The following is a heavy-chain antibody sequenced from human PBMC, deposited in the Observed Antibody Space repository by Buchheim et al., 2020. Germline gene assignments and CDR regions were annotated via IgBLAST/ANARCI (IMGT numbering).Heavy chain of an antibody. D-gene: IGHD3-16*01. Sequence: QVQLVQSGAEVKKPGASVKVSCKASGYTFTSYYMHWVRQAPGQGLEWMGIINPSGGSTSYAQKFQGRVTMTRETATSTGYMELSSLRSEDTAVYYCARDGKYVSDPGFWFDPWGQGTL. CDR2: INPSGGST. CDR3: ARDGKYVSDPGFWFDP. J-gene: IGHJ5*02. CDR1: GYTFTSYY. V-gene: IGHV1-46*03.